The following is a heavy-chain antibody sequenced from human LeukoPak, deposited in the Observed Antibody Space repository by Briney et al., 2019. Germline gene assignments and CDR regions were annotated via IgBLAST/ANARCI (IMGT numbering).Heavy chain of an antibody. CDR2: ISGRDGRT. J-gene: IGHJ2*01. V-gene: IGHV3-23*01. D-gene: IGHD4/OR15-4a*01. CDR3: AKVTMVGWYFDL. CDR1: GFTFNIYA. Sequence: GGSLRLSCAASGFTFNIYAMTWVRQSPGKGLEWVSSISGRDGRTYYADSVKGRFSISRDNSKNTLDLQMNSLRVEDTAVYYCAKVTMVGWYFDLWGRGTLVTVSS.